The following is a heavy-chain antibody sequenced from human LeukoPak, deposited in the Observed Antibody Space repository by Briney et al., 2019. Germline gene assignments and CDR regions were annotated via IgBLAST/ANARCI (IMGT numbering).Heavy chain of an antibody. D-gene: IGHD6-19*01. J-gene: IGHJ1*01. Sequence: GGSLRLSCAASGFTFSSYGMLWVRQAPGKGLEWVAVISYDGSNKYYADSVKGRFTISRDNSKNTLYLQMNSLRAEDTAVYYCAKFSSGWYLGYFQHWGQGTLVTVSS. CDR2: ISYDGSNK. V-gene: IGHV3-30*18. CDR3: AKFSSGWYLGYFQH. CDR1: GFTFSSYG.